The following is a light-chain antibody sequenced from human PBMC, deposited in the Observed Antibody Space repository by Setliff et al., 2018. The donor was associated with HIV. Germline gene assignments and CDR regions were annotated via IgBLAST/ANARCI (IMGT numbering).Light chain of an antibody. Sequence: QSALTQPASVSGSPGQSITISCTGTSSDIGAYNYVSWYQHHPGKAPKLMIYEVSNRPSGVSDRFSGSKSGNTASLTISGLQAEDGTDYYCSSYTSSGSLVFGTGTKVTVL. J-gene: IGLJ1*01. V-gene: IGLV2-14*01. CDR3: SSYTSSGSLV. CDR1: SSDIGAYNY. CDR2: EVS.